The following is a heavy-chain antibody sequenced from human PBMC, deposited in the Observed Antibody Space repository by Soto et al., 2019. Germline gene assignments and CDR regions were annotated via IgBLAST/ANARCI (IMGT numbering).Heavy chain of an antibody. J-gene: IGHJ3*01. CDR1: GGSFRNNA. D-gene: IGHD3-16*01. V-gene: IGHV1-69*06. CDR3: APMRGMLLGSIDV. Sequence: QEKLVQPGAEVKTPGAWVKVSCKISGGSFRNNAFSSVRKATGQGLEWMGKILPVYDTTTYARKFEGRVTITANKSTTTIHMELQTVRSDDTAVYYCAPMRGMLLGSIDVWGQGTTVSVSS. CDR2: ILPVYDTT.